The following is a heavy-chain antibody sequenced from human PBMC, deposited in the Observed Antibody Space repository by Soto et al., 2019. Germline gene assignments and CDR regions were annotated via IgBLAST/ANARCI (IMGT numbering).Heavy chain of an antibody. J-gene: IGHJ5*02. V-gene: IGHV1-69*06. CDR3: ARAWGVTRLGELSPSYNWFDP. CDR1: GRTVSSYA. D-gene: IGHD3-16*02. CDR2: IIPIFGTA. Sequence: ASVKVSCKASGRTVSSYAISCVRQAPGQVLEWMGGIIPIFGTANYAQKFQGRVTITADKSTSTAYMELSSLRSEDTAVYYCARAWGVTRLGELSPSYNWFDPWGQGTLVTVSS.